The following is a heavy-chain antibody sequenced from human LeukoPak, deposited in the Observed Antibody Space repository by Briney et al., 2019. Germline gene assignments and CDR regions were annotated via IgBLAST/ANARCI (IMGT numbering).Heavy chain of an antibody. CDR1: GYTLTELS. J-gene: IGHJ4*02. Sequence: ASVKVSCKVSGYTLTELSMRWVRQAPGKGLEWMGGFDPEDGETIYAQKFQGRVTMTEDTSTDTAYMELSSLRSEDTAVYYCATDLVGAATRLFDYWGQGTLATVSS. CDR3: ATDLVGAATRLFDY. V-gene: IGHV1-24*01. CDR2: FDPEDGET. D-gene: IGHD1-26*01.